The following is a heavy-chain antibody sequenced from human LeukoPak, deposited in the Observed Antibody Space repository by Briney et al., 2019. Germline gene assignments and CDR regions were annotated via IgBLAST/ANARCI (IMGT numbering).Heavy chain of an antibody. D-gene: IGHD6-13*01. J-gene: IGHJ4*02. V-gene: IGHV3-23*01. CDR2: ITGSGEST. CDR3: VRLNVVAAGTNY. CDR1: GFSFSSNG. Sequence: PGGSLRLSCAASGFSFSSNGMSWVRQGPGRGLQWVSAITGSGESTFYADSVKGRFTISRDNSKNTLYLQMNSLRAEDTAVYYCVRLNVVAAGTNYWGQGTLVTVSS.